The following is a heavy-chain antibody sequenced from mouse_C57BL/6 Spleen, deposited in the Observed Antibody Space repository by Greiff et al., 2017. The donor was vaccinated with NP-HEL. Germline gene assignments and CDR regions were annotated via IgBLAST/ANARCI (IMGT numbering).Heavy chain of an antibody. V-gene: IGHV1-22*01. D-gene: IGHD1-1*01. CDR1: GYTFTDYN. CDR3: ARWSPYYYGSSYWYFDV. J-gene: IGHJ1*03. CDR2: INPNNGGT. Sequence: VQLQQSGPELVKPGASVKMSCKASGYTFTDYNMHWVKQSHGKSLEWIGYINPNNGGTSYNQKFKGKATLTVNKSSSTAYMELRSLTSEESAVYYCARWSPYYYGSSYWYFDVWGTGTTVTVSS.